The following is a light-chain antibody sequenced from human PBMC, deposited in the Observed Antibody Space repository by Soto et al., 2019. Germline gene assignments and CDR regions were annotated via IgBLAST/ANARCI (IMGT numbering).Light chain of an antibody. Sequence: DIQMTQSPSSLSASAGDRVTITCRASQSISSYLNWYQQKPGKAPNLRIYAASSLQSGVPSRFSGSGSGTDFTLTISSLQPEDFATYYCQQSYSTPPSFGQGTKLEIK. V-gene: IGKV1-39*01. CDR2: AAS. CDR3: QQSYSTPPS. J-gene: IGKJ2*01. CDR1: QSISSY.